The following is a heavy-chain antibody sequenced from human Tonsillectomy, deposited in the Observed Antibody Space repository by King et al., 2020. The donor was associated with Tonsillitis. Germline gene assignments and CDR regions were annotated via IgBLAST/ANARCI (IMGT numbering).Heavy chain of an antibody. CDR2: ISSKSSYI. CDR1: GFTFSSYS. Sequence: VQLVESGGGLVKPVGSLRLSCAASGFTFSSYSMNWVRQAPGKGLEWVSSISSKSSYIYYADSVKGRCTISRDKAKNSLYLQMNSLRAEDTAVYYCARDISTLYYYDSSCYDAFDIWGQGTMVTVSS. J-gene: IGHJ3*02. CDR3: ARDISTLYYYDSSCYDAFDI. V-gene: IGHV3-21*01. D-gene: IGHD3-22*01.